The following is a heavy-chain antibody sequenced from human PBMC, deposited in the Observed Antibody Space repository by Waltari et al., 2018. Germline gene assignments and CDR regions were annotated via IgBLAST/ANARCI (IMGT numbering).Heavy chain of an antibody. V-gene: IGHV3-30-3*01. CDR2: ISYDGSNK. J-gene: IGHJ4*02. Sequence: QVQLVESGGGVVQPGRSLRLSCAASGFTFSSYAMHWVRQAPGKGLEWGAVISYDGSNKYYADSVKGRFTISRDNSKNTLYLQMNSLRAEDTAVYYCAAIVGVPVWGQGTLVTVSS. CDR1: GFTFSSYA. D-gene: IGHD1-26*01. CDR3: AAIVGVPV.